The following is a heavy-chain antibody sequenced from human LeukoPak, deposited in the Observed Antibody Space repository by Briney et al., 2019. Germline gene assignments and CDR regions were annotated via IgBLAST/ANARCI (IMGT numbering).Heavy chain of an antibody. CDR3: AREGFCTGSKCPAEY. J-gene: IGHJ4*02. V-gene: IGHV1-2*02. CDR2: LNPDSAGT. CDR1: GYTFNGYY. Sequence: ASVKVSCKASGYTFNGYYMHWVRQAPGQGLEWMGWLNPDSAGTNYAQRFQGRVTMTRDTSISTAYMELKRLSSDDTAVYFCAREGFCTGSKCPAEYWGQGTLVTVSS. D-gene: IGHD2-8*02.